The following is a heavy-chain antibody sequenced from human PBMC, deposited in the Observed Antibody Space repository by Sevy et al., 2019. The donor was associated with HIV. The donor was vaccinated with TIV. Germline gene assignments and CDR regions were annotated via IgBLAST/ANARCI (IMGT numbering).Heavy chain of an antibody. CDR2: ISYDGSNK. V-gene: IGHV3-33*05. CDR3: AKDAGTYYLTYYFDF. Sequence: GGSLSLSCAVSRFTFSNYGMHWVRQVPGKGLEWVALISYDGSNKHYADSVKGRFTISRDNVKNTLFLDMNSLRAEDTAIYYCAKDAGTYYLTYYFDFWGQGTLVTVSS. CDR1: RFTFSNYG. J-gene: IGHJ4*02. D-gene: IGHD1-26*01.